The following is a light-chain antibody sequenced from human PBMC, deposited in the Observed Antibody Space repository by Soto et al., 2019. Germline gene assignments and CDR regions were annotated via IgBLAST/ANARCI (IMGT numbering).Light chain of an antibody. V-gene: IGKV1-39*01. CDR2: AAS. J-gene: IGKJ2*03. CDR3: QQSYYIPRS. Sequence: IQMTQSPSSLSDSVGDRVTISCRASHNINNYLNWYQQKPRTAPKPLIYAASSLQPGVPSRFNGSRSATDFTLTISSLQPEDSATYYCQQSYYIPRSFGQGTKLQI. CDR1: HNINNY.